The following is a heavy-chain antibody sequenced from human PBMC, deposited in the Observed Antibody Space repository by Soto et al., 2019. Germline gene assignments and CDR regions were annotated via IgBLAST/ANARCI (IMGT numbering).Heavy chain of an antibody. J-gene: IGHJ3*02. CDR3: ARVDPRIVNWNPREPAFDI. CDR1: GYSFATYW. Sequence: PGESLKISCKGSGYSFATYWIGWVRQMPGKGLEWMAIIYPGDSDTRYSPSFQGQVTISADKSISTAYMELRSLRSDDTAVYYCARVDPRIVNWNPREPAFDIWGQGTMVTVSS. V-gene: IGHV5-51*01. D-gene: IGHD1-20*01. CDR2: IYPGDSDT.